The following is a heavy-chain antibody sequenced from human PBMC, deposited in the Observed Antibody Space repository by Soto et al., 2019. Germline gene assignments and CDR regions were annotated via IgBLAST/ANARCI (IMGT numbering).Heavy chain of an antibody. D-gene: IGHD5-18*01. V-gene: IGHV5-51*01. CDR2: IYPGDSDT. J-gene: IGHJ4*02. CDR1: GYSFTSYW. Sequence: GESLKISCKGSGYSFTSYWIGWVRQMPGKGLEWMGIIYPGDSDTRYSPSFQGQVTISADKSISTAYLQINSLRAEDTAVYYCARARGYTYGPPTYWGQGTLGTVSS. CDR3: ARARGYTYGPPTY.